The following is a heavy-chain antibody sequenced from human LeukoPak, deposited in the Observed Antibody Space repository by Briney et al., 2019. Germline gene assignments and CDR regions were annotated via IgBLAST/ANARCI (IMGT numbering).Heavy chain of an antibody. V-gene: IGHV4-34*01. CDR3: ASLYCSSTSCYSDY. CDR1: GGSFSGYY. Sequence: SETLSLTCAVYGGSFSGYYWSWVRQPPGKGLEWIGEINHSGSTKYNPSLRSRGTISVDTSKNQFSLKLSSVTAADTAVYYCASLYCSSTSCYSDYWGQGTLVTVSS. D-gene: IGHD2-2*01. CDR2: INHSGST. J-gene: IGHJ4*02.